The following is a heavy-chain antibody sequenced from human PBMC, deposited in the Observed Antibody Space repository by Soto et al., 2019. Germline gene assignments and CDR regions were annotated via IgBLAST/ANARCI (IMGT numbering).Heavy chain of an antibody. V-gene: IGHV1-69*13. CDR1: GGTFSSYA. CDR3: ASNTMVRGVRYYYYGMDV. Sequence: SVKVSCKASGGTFSSYAISWARQAPGQGLEWMGGIIPIFGTANYAQKFQGRVTITADESTSTAYMELSSLRSEDTAVYYCASNTMVRGVRYYYYGMDVWGQGTTVTVSS. J-gene: IGHJ6*02. D-gene: IGHD3-10*01. CDR2: IIPIFGTA.